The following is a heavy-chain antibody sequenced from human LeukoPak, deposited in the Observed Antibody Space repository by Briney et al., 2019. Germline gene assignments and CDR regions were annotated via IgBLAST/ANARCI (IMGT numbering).Heavy chain of an antibody. D-gene: IGHD2-2*01. Sequence: GGSLRLSCAASGFTFSSYAMSWVRQAPGKGLEWVSAISGSGGSTYYADSVKGRFTISRDNSKNTLYLQMNSLRAEDTAVYYCAREYCSSTSCRNPPDYWGQGTLVTVSS. CDR3: AREYCSSTSCRNPPDY. CDR1: GFTFSSYA. V-gene: IGHV3-23*01. J-gene: IGHJ4*02. CDR2: ISGSGGST.